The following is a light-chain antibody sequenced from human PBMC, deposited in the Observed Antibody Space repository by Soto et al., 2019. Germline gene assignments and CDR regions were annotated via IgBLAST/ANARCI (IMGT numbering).Light chain of an antibody. Sequence: EIVMTQSPATLSVSPGERATLSCRASQSISYNLAWYQQKPGQAPRVLIYSASTRTTGIPARFSGSGSGTEFTLTISSLQSEDFAVYYCQQYNNWPPITFGQGTRLEIK. CDR2: SAS. CDR1: QSISYN. CDR3: QQYNNWPPIT. V-gene: IGKV3-15*01. J-gene: IGKJ5*01.